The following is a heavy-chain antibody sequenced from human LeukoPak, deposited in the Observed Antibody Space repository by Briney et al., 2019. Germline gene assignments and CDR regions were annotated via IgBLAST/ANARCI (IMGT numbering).Heavy chain of an antibody. Sequence: PSETLSLTCTVSGGSISSYYWSWIRQPPGEGLEWIGYIYYSGTTNYNPSLKSRVTISVDTSKNQFSLKLSSVTAADTAVYYCARAPSPGWQQVGVGYYGMDVWGQGTTVTVSS. CDR3: ARAPSPGWQQVGVGYYGMDV. V-gene: IGHV4-59*01. CDR2: IYYSGTT. J-gene: IGHJ6*02. D-gene: IGHD6-13*01. CDR1: GGSISSYY.